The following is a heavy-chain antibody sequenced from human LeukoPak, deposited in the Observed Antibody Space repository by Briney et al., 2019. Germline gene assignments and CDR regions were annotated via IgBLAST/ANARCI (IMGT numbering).Heavy chain of an antibody. CDR3: ARHLAARLGGARFSDF. Sequence: PSETLSLTCIVSGVSINSYYWSWIRQPPGKGLEWIAYIDDSGNTNYNPSLKSRVTILVDTSRNQFSLKVNYVTAADTAVYYCARHLAARLGGARFSDFWGQGTLSPSPQ. CDR2: IDDSGNT. J-gene: IGHJ4*02. V-gene: IGHV4-59*08. CDR1: GVSINSYY. D-gene: IGHD2-21*01.